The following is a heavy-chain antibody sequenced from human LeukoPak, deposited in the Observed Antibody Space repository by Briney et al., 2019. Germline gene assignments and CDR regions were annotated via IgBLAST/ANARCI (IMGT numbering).Heavy chain of an antibody. J-gene: IGHJ4*02. Sequence: PSETLSLTCTVSGGSISSSGYYWGWIRQPPGKGLEWIGSIYYSGSTYYNPSLKSRVTISVDTSKNQFSLKLSSVTAADTAVYYCASQENSIVGATDFDYWGQGTLVTVSS. CDR2: IYYSGST. CDR1: GGSISSSGYY. D-gene: IGHD1-26*01. CDR3: ASQENSIVGATDFDY. V-gene: IGHV4-39*01.